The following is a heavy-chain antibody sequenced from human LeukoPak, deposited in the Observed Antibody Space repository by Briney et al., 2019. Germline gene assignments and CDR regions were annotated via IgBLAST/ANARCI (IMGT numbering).Heavy chain of an antibody. Sequence: GGSLRLSCAASGFTFSSYGMHWVRQAPGKGLEWVTFIRYDGSNKYYADSVKGRFTISRDNSKNTLYLQMNSLRAEDTAVYYCAKGGNGSSVLDVWGRGTTVTVSS. CDR1: GFTFSSYG. J-gene: IGHJ6*03. D-gene: IGHD6-6*01. CDR2: IRYDGSNK. CDR3: AKGGNGSSVLDV. V-gene: IGHV3-30*02.